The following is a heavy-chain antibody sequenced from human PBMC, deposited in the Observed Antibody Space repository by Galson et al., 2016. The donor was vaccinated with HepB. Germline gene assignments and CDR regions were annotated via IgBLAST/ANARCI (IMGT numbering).Heavy chain of an antibody. Sequence: CAISGDSVSNNSAAWNWIRQSPSRGLEWLGRTYYRSRWYNDYAVSVKSRITINSDTSKNQFSLQLNSVTPEDTAVYYCAREALTYYYDDDAFDIWGQGTMVTVSS. CDR1: GDSVSNNSAA. J-gene: IGHJ3*02. CDR3: AREALTYYYDDDAFDI. V-gene: IGHV6-1*01. D-gene: IGHD3-22*01. CDR2: TYYRSRWYN.